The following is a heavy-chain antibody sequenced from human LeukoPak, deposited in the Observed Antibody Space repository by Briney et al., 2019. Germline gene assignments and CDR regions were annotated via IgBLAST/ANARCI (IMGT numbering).Heavy chain of an antibody. J-gene: IGHJ4*02. CDR3: AKGQGDYSFYFDY. D-gene: IGHD4-17*01. Sequence: SLTLTCAASGFTFNDYDLHWVRHPPGKGLEGCSGISWNSGSIGYADSVKGRFTISRDSAKNSLYLQMNSLRAEDTALYYCAKGQGDYSFYFDYWGQGTLGTVSS. V-gene: IGHV3-9*01. CDR2: ISWNSGSI. CDR1: GFTFNDYD.